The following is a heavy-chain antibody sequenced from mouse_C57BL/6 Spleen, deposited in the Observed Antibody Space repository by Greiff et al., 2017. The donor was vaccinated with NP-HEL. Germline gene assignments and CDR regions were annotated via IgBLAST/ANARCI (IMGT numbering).Heavy chain of an antibody. CDR3: TPFYYGNYIAGFAY. J-gene: IGHJ3*01. CDR2: IDPETGGT. V-gene: IGHV1-15*01. D-gene: IGHD2-1*01. CDR1: GYTFTDYE. Sequence: VQLQQSGAELVRPGASVTLSCKASGYTFTDYEMHWVKQTPVHGLEWIGAIDPETGGTAYNQKFKGKAILTADKSSSTAYMELRSLTSEDSAVYYCTPFYYGNYIAGFAYWGQGTLVTVSA.